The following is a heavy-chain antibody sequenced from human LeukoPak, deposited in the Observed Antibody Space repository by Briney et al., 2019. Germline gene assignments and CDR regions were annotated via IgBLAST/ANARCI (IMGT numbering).Heavy chain of an antibody. CDR1: GGSISGSSYY. CDR2: IYYSGST. D-gene: IGHD5-18*01. V-gene: IGHV4-39*01. J-gene: IGHJ4*02. CDR3: ARGDVDTAMVLDY. Sequence: SETLSLTCTVSGGSISGSSYYWGWIRQPPGKGLEWIGSIYYSGSTYYNPSLKSRVAISVDTSKNQFSLKLNSVTATDTAVYYCARGDVDTAMVLDYWGQGPLVTVSS.